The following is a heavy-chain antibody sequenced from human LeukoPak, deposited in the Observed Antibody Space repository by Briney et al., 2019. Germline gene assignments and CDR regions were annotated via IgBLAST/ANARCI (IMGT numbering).Heavy chain of an antibody. CDR3: AKETTVTTYYYYYGMDV. D-gene: IGHD4-17*01. CDR1: GFTFSSYA. V-gene: IGHV3-23*01. J-gene: IGHJ6*02. CDR2: ISGSGGST. Sequence: PGGSLRLSCAASGFTFSSYAMSWVRQAPGKGLEWVSAISGSGGSTYYADSVKGRFTISRDNSKNTLYLQMNSLRAEDTAVYYCAKETTVTTYYYYYGMDVWGQGTTVTVSS.